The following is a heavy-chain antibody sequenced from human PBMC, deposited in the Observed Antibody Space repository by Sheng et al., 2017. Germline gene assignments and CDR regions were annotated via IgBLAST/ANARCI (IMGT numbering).Heavy chain of an antibody. D-gene: IGHD4-4*01. CDR2: IYYSGST. CDR3: ARELTTMTEVGSWFDP. Sequence: QVQLQESGPGLVKPSETLSLTCTVSGGSISSDYWSWIRQPPGKGLEWIGNIYYSGSTNYNPSLKSRATISVDTSKNQFALKLSSVTAADTAVYYCARELTTMTEVGSWFDPWGQGTLVTVSS. J-gene: IGHJ5*02. V-gene: IGHV4-59*01. CDR1: GGSISSDY.